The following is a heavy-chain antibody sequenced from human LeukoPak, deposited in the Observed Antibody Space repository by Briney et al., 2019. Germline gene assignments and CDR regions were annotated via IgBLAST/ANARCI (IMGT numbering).Heavy chain of an antibody. D-gene: IGHD2-2*01. CDR2: LRYDGSNK. J-gene: IGHJ4*02. Sequence: GGSLRLSCAASGFTFSSYGMHWVRQAPGKGLGGVAFLRYDGSNKYYADSVKGRFTISRDNSKNTLYLQMNSLRAEDTAVYYCAKDRNIVVVPAASPYCFDYWGQGTLVTVSS. CDR3: AKDRNIVVVPAASPYCFDY. CDR1: GFTFSSYG. V-gene: IGHV3-30*02.